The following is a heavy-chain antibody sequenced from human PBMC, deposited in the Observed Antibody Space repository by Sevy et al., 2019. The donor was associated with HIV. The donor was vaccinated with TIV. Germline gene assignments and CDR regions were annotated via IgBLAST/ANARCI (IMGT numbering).Heavy chain of an antibody. CDR3: AGLGGGPTVTGPR. CDR1: AFTFSSYG. CDR2: ISYDGSNK. J-gene: IGHJ4*02. Sequence: GGSLRLSCAASAFTFSSYGMHWVRQAPGKGLEWVAVISYDGSNKYYADSVKGRFTISRDNSKNTLYLQMNSLRAEDTAVYYCAGLGGGPTVTGPRWGQGTLVTVSS. D-gene: IGHD4-17*01. V-gene: IGHV3-30*03.